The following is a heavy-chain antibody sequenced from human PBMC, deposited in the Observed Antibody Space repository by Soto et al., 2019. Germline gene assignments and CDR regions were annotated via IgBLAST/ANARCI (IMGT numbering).Heavy chain of an antibody. J-gene: IGHJ4*02. V-gene: IGHV3-23*01. CDR3: AKSSRITLVRGVTDY. CDR1: GFAFSNYA. Sequence: QAGGSLRLSCAASGFAFSNYAMNWVRQAPGKGLEWVSAISGGAGDTYYADSVKGRFTISRDNSKNTLYLQMKSLRAEDTAVYYCAKSSRITLVRGVTDYWGQGTLVTVSS. CDR2: ISGGAGDT. D-gene: IGHD3-10*01.